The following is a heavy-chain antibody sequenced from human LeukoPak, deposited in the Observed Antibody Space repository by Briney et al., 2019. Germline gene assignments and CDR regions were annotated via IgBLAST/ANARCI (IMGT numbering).Heavy chain of an antibody. CDR2: ISGGGDIT. J-gene: IGHJ4*02. V-gene: IGHV3-23*01. CDR3: VREDTPATANY. Sequence: GSLRLSFAASGFHFSNHAMSWVRPTPGKGLEWVSAISGGGDITYYADSVTGRFTISRDNSKDTLFLQMHSLRPGDTAVYYCVREDTPATANYWGQGTLVTISS. CDR1: GFHFSNHA. D-gene: IGHD2-21*02.